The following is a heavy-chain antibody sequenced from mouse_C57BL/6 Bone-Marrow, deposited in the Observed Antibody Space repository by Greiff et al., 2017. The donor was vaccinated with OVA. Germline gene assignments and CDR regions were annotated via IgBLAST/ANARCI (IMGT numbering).Heavy chain of an antibody. J-gene: IGHJ2*01. V-gene: IGHV14-1*01. CDR1: GFNIKDYY. CDR3: TRPSRITTVVKDY. CDR2: IDPEDGDT. D-gene: IGHD1-1*01. Sequence: EVMLVESGAELVRPGASVKLSCTASGFNIKDYYMHWVKQRPEQGLEWIGRIDPEDGDTEYAPKFQGKATMTADTSSNTAYLQLSSLTSEDTAVYYCTRPSRITTVVKDYWGQGTTLTVSS.